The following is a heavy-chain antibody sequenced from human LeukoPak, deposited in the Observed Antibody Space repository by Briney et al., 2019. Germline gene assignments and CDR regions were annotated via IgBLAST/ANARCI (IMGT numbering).Heavy chain of an antibody. CDR3: ATKGGYGLNYYDSSGYFHYGMDV. CDR1: GYTLTELS. V-gene: IGHV1-24*01. Sequence: GASVNVSCKVSGYTLTELSMHWVRQAPGKGLEWMGGFDPEDGETIYAQKFQGRVTMTEDTSTDTAYMELSSLRSEDTAVYYCATKGGYGLNYYDSSGYFHYGMDVWGQGTTVTVSS. CDR2: FDPEDGET. J-gene: IGHJ6*02. D-gene: IGHD3-22*01.